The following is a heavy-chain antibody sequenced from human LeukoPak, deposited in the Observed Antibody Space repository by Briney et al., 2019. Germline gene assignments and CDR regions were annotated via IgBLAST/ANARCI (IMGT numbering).Heavy chain of an antibody. J-gene: IGHJ4*02. CDR3: AKDRVGYSYGYYFDY. V-gene: IGHV3-23*01. Sequence: GGSLRLSCAASGLTFSSYAMSWVRQAPGKGLEWVSAISGSGGSTYYADSVKGRFTISRDNSKNTLYLQMNSLRAEDTAVYYCAKDRVGYSYGYYFDYWGQGTLVTVSS. D-gene: IGHD5-18*01. CDR1: GLTFSSYA. CDR2: ISGSGGST.